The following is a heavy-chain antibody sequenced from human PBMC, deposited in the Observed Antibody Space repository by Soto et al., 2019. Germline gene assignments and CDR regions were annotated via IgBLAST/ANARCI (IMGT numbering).Heavy chain of an antibody. D-gene: IGHD3-10*01. J-gene: IGHJ4*02. CDR3: ARGPSGDKVDY. V-gene: IGHV4-30-4*01. Sequence: QVQLQESGPGLVEPSQTLSLTCTVSGDSISNGYYTWSWIRQPPGKDLEWIGHIYNSVNTSSNPSLKSRVTISADTSKNQFSLTLSSVTAADTAVYYCARGPSGDKVDYWGQGTLVTVSS. CDR1: GDSISNGYYT. CDR2: IYNSVNT.